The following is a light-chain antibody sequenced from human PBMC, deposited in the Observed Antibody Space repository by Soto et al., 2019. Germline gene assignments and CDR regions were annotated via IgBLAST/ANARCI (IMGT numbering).Light chain of an antibody. J-gene: IGLJ3*02. Sequence: NFMLTQPHSVSEPPGKTVIISCTRSSGSIASNYVQWYQQRPGSAPTIVIYEDNQRPSGVPDRFSGSVDSSSNSASLTISGLKTEDEADYYCHSYESNNVVFGGGTKVTVL. CDR3: HSYESNNVV. CDR1: SGSIASNY. CDR2: EDN. V-gene: IGLV6-57*03.